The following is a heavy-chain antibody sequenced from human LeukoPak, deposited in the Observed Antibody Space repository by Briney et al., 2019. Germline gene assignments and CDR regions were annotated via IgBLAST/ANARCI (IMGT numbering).Heavy chain of an antibody. Sequence: ASVKVSCKASGYTFTTYYIHWVRQAPGQGLEWMGIINPSGGSTTYAQIFQGRVTLTRDTSTSTVYIELSSLRSDDTAVYYCARAPKGVTTGYFDHWGQGTLVTVSS. CDR2: INPSGGST. D-gene: IGHD1-26*01. V-gene: IGHV1-46*01. CDR1: GYTFTTYY. CDR3: ARAPKGVTTGYFDH. J-gene: IGHJ4*02.